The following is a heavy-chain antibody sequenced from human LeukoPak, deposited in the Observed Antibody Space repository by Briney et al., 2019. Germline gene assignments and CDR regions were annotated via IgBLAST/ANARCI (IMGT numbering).Heavy chain of an antibody. D-gene: IGHD2-15*01. CDR2: IVPIFGTA. CDR1: GGTFSSYA. CDR3: ARDMLYGCSGGSCYRYFDY. Sequence: GASVTVSCKASGGTFSSYAISWVRQAPGQGLEWMGGIVPIFGTANYAQKFQGRVTITADESTSTAYMELSSLRSEDTAVYYCARDMLYGCSGGSCYRYFDYWGQGTLVTVSS. J-gene: IGHJ4*02. V-gene: IGHV1-69*13.